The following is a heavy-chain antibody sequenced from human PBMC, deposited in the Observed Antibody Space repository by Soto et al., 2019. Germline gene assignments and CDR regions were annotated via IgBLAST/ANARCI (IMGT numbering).Heavy chain of an antibody. CDR1: GGSISSYY. D-gene: IGHD6-13*01. CDR3: ARGWSSPDY. Sequence: SETLSLTCTVSGGSISSYYCSWIRQPLGQVLEWSGYIYYSGSTNYNPSLKSRVTISVDTSKNQFSLKLSSVTAADTAVYYCARGWSSPDYWGQGTLVTVSS. V-gene: IGHV4-59*01. J-gene: IGHJ4*02. CDR2: IYYSGST.